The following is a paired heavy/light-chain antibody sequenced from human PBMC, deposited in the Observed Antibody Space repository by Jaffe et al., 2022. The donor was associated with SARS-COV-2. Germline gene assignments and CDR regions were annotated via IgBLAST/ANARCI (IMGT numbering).Heavy chain of an antibody. CDR3: ARGAGVGVGWPRGWYFDL. V-gene: IGHV6-1*01. J-gene: IGHJ2*01. Sequence: QEQLQQSGPGLVEPSQTLSLTCAISGDSVSSNIAAWNWIRQSPSRGLEWLGRTYYRSKWYDDYAVSVKSRITITPDTSNNQFSLQLNSVTPEDTAVYYCARGAGVGVGWPRGWYFDLWGRGTLVTVSS. D-gene: IGHD6-19*01. CDR1: GDSVSSNIAA. CDR2: TYYRSKWYD.
Light chain of an antibody. CDR1: SSNIGASNN. V-gene: IGLV1-40*01. Sequence: QSVLTQPPSVSGAPGQRVTISCTGSSSNIGASNNVHWYQQLPGTDPKLLIYDNTYRPSGVPDRFSGSKSGSSASLTITGLQVEDEADYYCQSYDFSLSGYAVFGGGTKLTVL. CDR3: QSYDFSLSGYAV. J-gene: IGLJ2*01. CDR2: DNT.